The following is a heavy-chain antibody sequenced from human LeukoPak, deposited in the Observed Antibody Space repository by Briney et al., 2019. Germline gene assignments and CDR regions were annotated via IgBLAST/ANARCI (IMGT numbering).Heavy chain of an antibody. CDR2: ISSGGSTI. D-gene: IGHD2-15*01. V-gene: IGHV3-11*01. CDR1: GFTFSDYY. J-gene: IGHJ3*02. CDR3: ARVGMVAAGAFDI. Sequence: GGSLRLSCAVSGFTFSDYYMSWIRQAPGKGLEWVSYISSGGSTISHADSVKGRFTISRDNAENSLYLQMNSLRAEDTAVYYCARVGMVAAGAFDIWGQGTMVTVSS.